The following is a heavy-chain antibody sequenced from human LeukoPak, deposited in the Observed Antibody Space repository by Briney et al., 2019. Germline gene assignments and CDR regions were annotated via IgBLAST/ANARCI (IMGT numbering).Heavy chain of an antibody. CDR3: ARSGGPGTYHQLRYNWFDP. CDR2: ITTISHYI. D-gene: IGHD3-10*01. Sequence: PGGPLRLSCAASGFTLSDYHMNWVRQAPGKGLGWLSSITTISHYIYYAGAVRGRFTISRDNAKNSLYLQMNSLRGEDTAVYYCARSGGPGTYHQLRYNWFDPWGQGTLVTVSS. CDR1: GFTLSDYH. J-gene: IGHJ5*02. V-gene: IGHV3-21*01.